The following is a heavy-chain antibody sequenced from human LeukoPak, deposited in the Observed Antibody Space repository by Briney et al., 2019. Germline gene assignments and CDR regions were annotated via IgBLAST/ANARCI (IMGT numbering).Heavy chain of an antibody. CDR1: GFTFSSYG. J-gene: IGHJ4*02. V-gene: IGHV3-30*02. D-gene: IGHD1-1*01. CDR2: IRYGGSNK. CDR3: AKEGYNWNSGEFR. Sequence: PGGSLRLSCAVSGFTFSSYGMHWVRQAPGKGLEWVAFIRYGGSNKYYADSVKGRFTISRDNSKNTLYLQMNSLRAEDTAVYYCAKEGYNWNSGEFRWGQGTLVTVSS.